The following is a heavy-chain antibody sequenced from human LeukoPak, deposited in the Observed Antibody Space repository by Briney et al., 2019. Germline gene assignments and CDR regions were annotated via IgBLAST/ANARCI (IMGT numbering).Heavy chain of an antibody. D-gene: IGHD2-15*01. CDR3: AKDMVSILSGFDI. V-gene: IGHV3-9*01. Sequence: GGSLRLSCAASGLTFDDYAMHWVRQAPGKGLEWVSGISWNSGSIGYADSVKGRFTISRDNAKNSLYLQMNSLRAEDTALYYCAKDMVSILSGFDIWGQGTMVTVSS. CDR1: GLTFDDYA. CDR2: ISWNSGSI. J-gene: IGHJ3*02.